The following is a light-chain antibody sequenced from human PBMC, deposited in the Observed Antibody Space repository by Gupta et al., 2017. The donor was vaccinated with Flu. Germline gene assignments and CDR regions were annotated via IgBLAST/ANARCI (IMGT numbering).Light chain of an antibody. CDR1: SSDVGGYNY. CDR3: SSYTGSNNLV. CDR2: EVS. J-gene: IGLJ3*02. V-gene: IGLV2-8*01. Sequence: QSALTQPPSASGSLGQSVTISCTGTSSDVGGYNYVSWYQQHPGKAPKLMIYEVSKRPAGVPGRFSGSKSGNAASLTVSGLQAEEEADYYCSSYTGSNNLVFGGGTKLTVL.